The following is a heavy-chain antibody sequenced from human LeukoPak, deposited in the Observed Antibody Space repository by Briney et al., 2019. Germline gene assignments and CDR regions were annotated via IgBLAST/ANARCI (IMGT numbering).Heavy chain of an antibody. V-gene: IGHV4-39*07. CDR2: IYYSGST. CDR3: ARDGLIAAGNY. J-gene: IGHJ4*02. CDR1: GGSISSSSYY. Sequence: SETLSLTCTVSGGSISSSSYYWGWIRQPPGKGLEWIGSIYYSGSTYYNPSLKSRVTISVDTSKNQFSLKLSSVTAADTAVYYCARDGLIAAGNYWGQGTLVTVSS. D-gene: IGHD6-13*01.